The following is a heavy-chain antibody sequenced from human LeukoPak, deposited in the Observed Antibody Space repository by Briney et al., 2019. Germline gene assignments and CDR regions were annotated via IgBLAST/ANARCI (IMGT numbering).Heavy chain of an antibody. CDR1: GYTFTSYG. D-gene: IGHD3-9*01. Sequence: GASVKVSCKASGYTFTSYGISWVRQAPGQGLEWMGWISAYNGNTNYAQKLQGRVTMTTDTSTSTAYMELRSLRSDDTAVYYCARDLISDVLRYFDWSPAGPGWFHPWGQGTLVTVSS. CDR3: ARDLISDVLRYFDWSPAGPGWFHP. V-gene: IGHV1-18*01. J-gene: IGHJ5*02. CDR2: ISAYNGNT.